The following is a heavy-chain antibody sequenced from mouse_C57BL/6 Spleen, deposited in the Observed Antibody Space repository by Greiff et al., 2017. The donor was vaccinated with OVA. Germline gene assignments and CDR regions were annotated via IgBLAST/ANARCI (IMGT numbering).Heavy chain of an antibody. CDR1: GYTFTNYW. CDR3: ARTLRRWYFDV. CDR2: IYPGGGYT. V-gene: IGHV1-63*01. Sequence: QVQLQQPGAELVRPGTSVKMSCKASGYTFTNYWIGWAKQRPGHGLEWIGDIYPGGGYTNYNEKFKGKATLTADKSSSTAYMQFSSLTSEDSAIDYCARTLRRWYFDVWGTGTTVTVSS. D-gene: IGHD1-1*01. J-gene: IGHJ1*03.